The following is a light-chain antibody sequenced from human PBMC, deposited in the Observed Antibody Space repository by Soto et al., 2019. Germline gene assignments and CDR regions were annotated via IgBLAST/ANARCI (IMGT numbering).Light chain of an antibody. Sequence: DIQMTQSPSSLSASIGDRVTITCRASQTVNTYLHWYQQKPGKAPKLLIYAASNLQSGVPSRFSGSGSGTNFTLSLNSLQPEDSATYYCQQGYSNPWTFGQGTKVDIK. CDR3: QQGYSNPWT. V-gene: IGKV1-39*01. J-gene: IGKJ1*01. CDR1: QTVNTY. CDR2: AAS.